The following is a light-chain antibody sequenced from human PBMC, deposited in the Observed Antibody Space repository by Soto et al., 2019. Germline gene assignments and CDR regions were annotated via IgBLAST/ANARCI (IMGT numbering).Light chain of an antibody. CDR3: QQFSIYPLT. V-gene: IGKV3-20*01. J-gene: IGKJ5*01. CDR2: GAS. Sequence: DIVLTQSPATLYLSPGEIATLSCRASQSVTDNYLAWYQQKPGQAPRLVISGASSRTSGIPDRFSASGSGTDFTLTISRLEPEDFAVYYCQQFSIYPLTFGGGTRLEIK. CDR1: QSVTDNY.